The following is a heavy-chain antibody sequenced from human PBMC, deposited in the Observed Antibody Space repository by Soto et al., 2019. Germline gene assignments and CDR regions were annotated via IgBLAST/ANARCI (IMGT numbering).Heavy chain of an antibody. D-gene: IGHD4-17*01. J-gene: IGHJ4*02. Sequence: ASVKVSCKVSGYTLTELSMHWVRQAPGKGLEWMGGFDPEDGETIYAQKFQGRVTMTEDTSTDTAYMELSSLRSEDTAVYYCATGLSSDYADYYFEYWGQGTMITVSS. CDR2: FDPEDGET. CDR3: ATGLSSDYADYYFEY. CDR1: GYTLTELS. V-gene: IGHV1-24*01.